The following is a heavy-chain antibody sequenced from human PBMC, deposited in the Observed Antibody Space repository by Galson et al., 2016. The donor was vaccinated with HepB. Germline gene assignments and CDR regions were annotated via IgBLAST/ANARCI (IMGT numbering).Heavy chain of an antibody. CDR2: INAGGSNK. CDR3: VQGSTAPAG. Sequence: SLRLSCAASGFTFSTYPMGWVRQAPGKGPGWVAGINAGGSNKYYSDSVKGRFAISRDNSKNTLYLQLDNLRGEDTAVYYCVQGSTAPAGWGKGTTVTVSS. CDR1: GFTFSTYP. V-gene: IGHV3-23*01. J-gene: IGHJ6*04. D-gene: IGHD1-26*01.